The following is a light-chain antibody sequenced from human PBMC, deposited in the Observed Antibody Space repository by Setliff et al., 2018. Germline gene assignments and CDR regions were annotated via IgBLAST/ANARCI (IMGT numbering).Light chain of an antibody. CDR3: SSYTTSTTRV. CDR1: SSDVGGYNY. J-gene: IGLJ2*01. Sequence: QSVLTQPASVSGSPGQSSTISCTGTSSDVGGYNYVSWYQQHAGKAPKLMIYEVTNRPPGVSDRFSGSKSGNTASLTISGLQAEDEADYYCSSYTTSTTRVFGGGTKVTVL. CDR2: EVT. V-gene: IGLV2-14*01.